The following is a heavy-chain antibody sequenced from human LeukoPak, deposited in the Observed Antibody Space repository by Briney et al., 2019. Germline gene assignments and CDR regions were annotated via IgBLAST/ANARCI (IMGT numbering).Heavy chain of an antibody. CDR3: ARLSGGYDAFDI. CDR2: IYYSGST. V-gene: IGHV4-39*01. D-gene: IGHD3-10*01. CDR1: GGSISSSSYY. Sequence: PSETLSLTCTVSGGSISSSSYYWGWIRQPPGKGLEWIGSIYYSGSTYYNPSLKSRVTISVDTSKNQFSLKLSSVTAADTAVYYCARLSGGYDAFDIWGQGTMVTVSS. J-gene: IGHJ3*02.